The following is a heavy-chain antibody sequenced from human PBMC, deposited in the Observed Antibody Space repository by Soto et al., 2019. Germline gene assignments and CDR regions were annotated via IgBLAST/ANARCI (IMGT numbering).Heavy chain of an antibody. CDR3: ARDFDHYYGMDV. V-gene: IGHV3-30-3*01. Sequence: QVQLVESGGGVVQPGRSLRLSCAASGFTFSSYAMHWVRQAPGKGLEWVAVISYDGSNKYYADSVKGRFTISRDNSKNTLYLQMNSLRADDTAVYYCARDFDHYYGMDVWGQGTTVTVSS. J-gene: IGHJ6*02. CDR2: ISYDGSNK. CDR1: GFTFSSYA.